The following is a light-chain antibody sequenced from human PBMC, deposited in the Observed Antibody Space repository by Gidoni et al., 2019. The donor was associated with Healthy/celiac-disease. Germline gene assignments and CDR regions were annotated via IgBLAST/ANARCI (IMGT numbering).Light chain of an antibody. CDR2: DVS. CDR1: STDYGGYNS. V-gene: IGLV2-14*03. Sequence: QSALPQPASVSGSPGQAITISCTGTSTDYGGYNSVSWYQQHPGKAPKLMIYDVSNRPSGVSNRFSGSKSGNTASLTISGLQAEDEADYYCSSYTSSTTGVVGTGTKVTVL. J-gene: IGLJ1*01. CDR3: SSYTSSTTGV.